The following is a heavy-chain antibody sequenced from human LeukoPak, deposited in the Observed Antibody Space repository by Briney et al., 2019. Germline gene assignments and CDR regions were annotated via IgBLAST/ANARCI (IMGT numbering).Heavy chain of an antibody. V-gene: IGHV3-72*01. CDR1: GFTFSDYI. CDR3: SREGRKGDKSVFDI. Sequence: GGSLRLSCAASGFTFSDYILDWVRQAPGKGLEWVGRIRRKRNGYTTEFAASVKGRFTISRDDSGNSLYLHMNNLRTEDTAVYYFSREGRKGDKSVFDIGAQGTMATVSS. J-gene: IGHJ3*02. D-gene: IGHD2-21*01. CDR2: IRRKRNGYTT.